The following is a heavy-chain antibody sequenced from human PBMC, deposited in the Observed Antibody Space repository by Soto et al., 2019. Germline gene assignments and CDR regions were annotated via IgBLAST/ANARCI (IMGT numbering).Heavy chain of an antibody. CDR2: ISGSGGST. V-gene: IGHV3-23*01. J-gene: IGHJ6*02. D-gene: IGHD6-19*01. CDR3: AKAAAVAGTRGSYYYYYYGMDV. Sequence: EVQLLESGGGLVQPGGSLRLSCAASGFTFSSYAMSWVRQAPGKGLEWVSAISGSGGSTYYADSVKGRFTISRDNSKNTLYLQMNSLRAEDTAVYYCAKAAAVAGTRGSYYYYYYGMDVWGQGTTVTVSS. CDR1: GFTFSSYA.